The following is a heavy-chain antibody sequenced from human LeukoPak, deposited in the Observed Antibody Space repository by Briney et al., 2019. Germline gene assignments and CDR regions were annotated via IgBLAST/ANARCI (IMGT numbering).Heavy chain of an antibody. Sequence: GRTTSNPSLKSRVTMSVDTSKNQFSLNLNSVTAADTGIYYCARYYCTGVGCCSTNWFDAWGQGILVTVFS. CDR2: GRT. V-gene: IGHV4-59*10. D-gene: IGHD2-8*02. CDR3: ARYYCTGVGCCSTNWFDA. J-gene: IGHJ5*02.